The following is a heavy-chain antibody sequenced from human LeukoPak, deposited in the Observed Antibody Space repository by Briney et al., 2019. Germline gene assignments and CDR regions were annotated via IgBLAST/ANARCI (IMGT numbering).Heavy chain of an antibody. Sequence: GGSLRVSCAASGFIFNTYIMTWVRQAPGKGLEWVSAVSGNGNGKYYADSVKGRFTISRDNSKNTLYLQMNSLRAEDTAVYYCAKDREDSSGYYLSFDYWGQGTLATVSS. CDR2: VSGNGNGK. CDR3: AKDREDSSGYYLSFDY. CDR1: GFIFNTYI. V-gene: IGHV3-23*01. J-gene: IGHJ4*02. D-gene: IGHD3-22*01.